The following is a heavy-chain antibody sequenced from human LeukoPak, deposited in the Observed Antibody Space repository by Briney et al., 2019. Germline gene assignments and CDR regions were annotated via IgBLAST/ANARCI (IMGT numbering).Heavy chain of an antibody. Sequence: PSETLSLTCTVSGGSISNYYWSWIRQPPGKGLEWIGYMYHSGSTNYNPSLKSRVTISLDTSKNQFSLKLSSVTAADTAFYYCARGRYDILTGYSSDYWGQGILVTVSS. CDR1: GGSISNYY. J-gene: IGHJ4*02. D-gene: IGHD3-9*01. CDR3: ARGRYDILTGYSSDY. V-gene: IGHV4-59*01. CDR2: MYHSGST.